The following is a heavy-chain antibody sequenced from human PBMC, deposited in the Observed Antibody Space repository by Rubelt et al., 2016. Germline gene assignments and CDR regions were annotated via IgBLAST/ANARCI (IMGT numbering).Heavy chain of an antibody. J-gene: IGHJ6*02. D-gene: IGHD6-13*01. Sequence: QVQLQQWGAGLLKPSETLSLTCAVYGGSFSGYYWSWIRQPPGKGLEWIGEINHRGSTNYNPSLKSRVTISVETSKNQCSLKLSSVSAADTAVYYCARGRRGSSSWLGRDYYGMDVWGQGTTVTVSS. CDR1: GGSFSGYY. V-gene: IGHV4-34*01. CDR3: ARGRRGSSSWLGRDYYGMDV. CDR2: INHRGST.